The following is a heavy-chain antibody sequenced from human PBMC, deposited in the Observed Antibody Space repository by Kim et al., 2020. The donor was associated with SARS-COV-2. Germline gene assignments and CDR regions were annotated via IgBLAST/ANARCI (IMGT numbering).Heavy chain of an antibody. CDR3: AKCQNSNGSDAFDI. Sequence: YTDSVKGRFTISKDNSKNTLYLQMNSLRGEDTALYYCAKCQNSNGSDAFDIWGQGPLVSVSS. D-gene: IGHD5-18*01. V-gene: IGHV3-23*01. J-gene: IGHJ3*02.